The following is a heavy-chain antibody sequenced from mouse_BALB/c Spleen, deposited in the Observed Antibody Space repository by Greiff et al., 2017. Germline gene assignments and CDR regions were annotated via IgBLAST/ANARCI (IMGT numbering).Heavy chain of an antibody. CDR2: IDPANGNT. CDR3: APISYGDYCYLDD. V-gene: IGHV14-3*02. CDR1: GFNFTDSY. J-gene: IGHJ1*01. D-gene: IGHD2-13*01. Sequence: VQLKQSGAELVKPGASVKLSCTASGFNFTDSYMHWVKQRPEQGLEWIGRIDPANGNTKYDPKFQGKATITADTSSNTAYLQLSSLTSEDTAVYYCAPISYGDYCYLDDWGEGTTVTVSS.